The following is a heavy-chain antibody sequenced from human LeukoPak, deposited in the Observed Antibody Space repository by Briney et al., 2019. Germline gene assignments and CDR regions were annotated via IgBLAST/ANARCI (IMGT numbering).Heavy chain of an antibody. J-gene: IGHJ4*02. CDR2: INSDGTGT. CDR1: GFDFRTYW. CDR3: TKDARTCHSSGCWKPSDY. D-gene: IGHD3-22*01. V-gene: IGHV3-74*01. Sequence: GGSLRLSCAASGFDFRTYWMHWVRQAPGKGLMWVSRINSDGTGTYADSVKGRFTISRDNANNMLYLQMNSLTADDTAVHYCTKDARTCHSSGCWKPSDYWGQGALVTVSS.